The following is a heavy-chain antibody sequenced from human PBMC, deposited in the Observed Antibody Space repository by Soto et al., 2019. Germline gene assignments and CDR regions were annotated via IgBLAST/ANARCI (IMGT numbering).Heavy chain of an antibody. CDR3: ARDRHILTGYYRDNYYYGMDV. J-gene: IGHJ6*02. V-gene: IGHV4-31*03. D-gene: IGHD3-9*01. Sequence: TLSLTCTVSDGTIASVGYYWNWIRQHPGKGLEWIGYIYYSGSTYYNPSLKSRVTISVDTSKNQFSLKLSSVTAADTAVYYCARDRHILTGYYRDNYYYGMDVWGQGTTVTVSS. CDR2: IYYSGST. CDR1: DGTIASVGYY.